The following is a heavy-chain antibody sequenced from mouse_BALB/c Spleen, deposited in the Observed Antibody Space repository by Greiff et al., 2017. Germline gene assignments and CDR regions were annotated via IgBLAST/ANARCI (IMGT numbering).Heavy chain of an antibody. CDR2: IDPSDSET. V-gene: IGHV1S126*01. CDR3: AREYGNQGWYFDV. J-gene: IGHJ1*01. D-gene: IGHD2-10*02. CDR1: GYSFTSYW. Sequence: VKLVESGPQLVRPGASVKISCKASGYSFTSYWMHWVKQRPGQGLEWIGMIDPSDSETRLNQKFKDKATLTVDKSSSTAYMQLSSPTSEDSAVYYCAREYGNQGWYFDVWGAGTTVTVSS.